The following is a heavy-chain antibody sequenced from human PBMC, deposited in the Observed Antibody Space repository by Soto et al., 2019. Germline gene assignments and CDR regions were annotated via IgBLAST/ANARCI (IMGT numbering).Heavy chain of an antibody. J-gene: IGHJ4*02. D-gene: IGHD5-12*01. CDR3: PREGYSGYAVFDY. Sequence: QVQLVESGGGLVKPGGSLRLSCAASGFTFSDYYMSWIRQAPGKGLEWVSYISSSSSYTNYADSVKGRFTISRDNAKNSLYLQMNILRAEDSAVYHCPREGYSGYAVFDYWGQGTLVTVSS. V-gene: IGHV3-11*05. CDR1: GFTFSDYY. CDR2: ISSSSSYT.